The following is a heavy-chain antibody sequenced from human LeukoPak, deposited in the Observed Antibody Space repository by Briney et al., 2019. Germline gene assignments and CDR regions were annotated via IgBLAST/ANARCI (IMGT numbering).Heavy chain of an antibody. J-gene: IGHJ4*02. Sequence: GGSLRLSCAASGFTFSSYEMNWVRQAPGKGLXXXXYISSSGSTIYYADSVKGRFTISRDNAKNSLYLQMNSLRAEDTAVYYCARDYVWGSYRSFDYWGQGTLVTVSS. D-gene: IGHD3-16*02. CDR3: ARDYVWGSYRSFDY. V-gene: IGHV3-48*03. CDR2: ISSSGSTI. CDR1: GFTFSSYE.